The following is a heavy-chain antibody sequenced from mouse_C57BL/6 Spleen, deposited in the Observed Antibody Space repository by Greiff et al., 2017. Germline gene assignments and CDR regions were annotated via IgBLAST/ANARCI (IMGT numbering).Heavy chain of an antibody. J-gene: IGHJ2*01. CDR3: AREGDCYYGPYYFDY. CDR2: ISDGGSYT. Sequence: EVQLVESGGGLVKPGGSLKLSCAASGFTFSSYAMSWVRQTPEKRLEWVATISDGGSYTYYPDNVKGRFTISRDNAKNNLYLQMSHLKSEDTAMYYCAREGDCYYGPYYFDYWGQGTTLTVSS. CDR1: GFTFSSYA. D-gene: IGHD2-3*01. V-gene: IGHV5-4*01.